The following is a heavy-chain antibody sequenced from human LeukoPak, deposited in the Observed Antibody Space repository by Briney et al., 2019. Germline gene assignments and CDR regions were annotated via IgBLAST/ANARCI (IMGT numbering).Heavy chain of an antibody. Sequence: GGSLRLSCAASGFTFSSNYMSWVRQAPGKGLEGVSVFYSGGGTYYSDSVKGRFTISRDNSKNTLYLQMNSLRAEDTAVYYCATGELAAADFDYWGQGTLVTVSS. J-gene: IGHJ4*02. D-gene: IGHD6-13*01. V-gene: IGHV3-53*01. CDR1: GFTFSSNY. CDR3: ATGELAAADFDY. CDR2: FYSGGGT.